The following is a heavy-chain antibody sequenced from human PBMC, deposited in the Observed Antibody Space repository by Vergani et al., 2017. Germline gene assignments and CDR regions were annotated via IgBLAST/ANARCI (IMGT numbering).Heavy chain of an antibody. CDR2: ISVNNGNT. V-gene: IGHV1-18*01. Sequence: QVQLVQSGAEVKKPGASVKVSCKTSGYTFINYGVSWVRQAPGQGLEWMGWISVNNGNTNYAQKFRGRVTLTTDASTSTAYMEVRSLTSDDTAVYYCAREGFYDYVWGSYRLRGGYYFDYWGQGTLVTVSS. J-gene: IGHJ4*02. CDR3: AREGFYDYVWGSYRLRGGYYFDY. CDR1: GYTFINYG. D-gene: IGHD3-16*02.